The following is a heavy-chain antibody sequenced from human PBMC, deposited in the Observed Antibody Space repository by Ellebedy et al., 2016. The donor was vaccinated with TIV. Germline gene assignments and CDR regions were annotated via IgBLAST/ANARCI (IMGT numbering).Heavy chain of an antibody. CDR1: GFTLSNYW. V-gene: IGHV3-74*01. Sequence: GGSLRLXXAASGFTLSNYWMHWVRQAPGKGLVWVSRISSDGSSTSYAVSVKGRFTISRDNAKNSLYLQMNSLRAEDTAVYYCAKDHASIAAAGTFDYWGQGTLVTVSS. CDR3: AKDHASIAAAGTFDY. J-gene: IGHJ4*02. D-gene: IGHD6-13*01. CDR2: ISSDGSST.